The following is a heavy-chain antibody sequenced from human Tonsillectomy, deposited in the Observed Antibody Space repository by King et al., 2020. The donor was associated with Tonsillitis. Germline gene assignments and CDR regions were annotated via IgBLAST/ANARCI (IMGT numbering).Heavy chain of an antibody. Sequence: EQLVQSGGGVVQPGRSLRLSCAASGFTFRSYGMHWVRQAPGKGLEWVAVISYDGSVTYYADSVKGRFTISRDKSKNTLYMQMNSLRAEDTAVYYCARGSNGCTYYLDYWGQGTLVTVSS. J-gene: IGHJ4*02. D-gene: IGHD3-16*01. V-gene: IGHV3-30*03. CDR1: GFTFRSYG. CDR3: ARGSNGCTYYLDY. CDR2: ISYDGSVT.